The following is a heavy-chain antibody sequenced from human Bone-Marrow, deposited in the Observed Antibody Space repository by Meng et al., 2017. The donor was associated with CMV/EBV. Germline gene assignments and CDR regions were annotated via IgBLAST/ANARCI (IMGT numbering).Heavy chain of an antibody. D-gene: IGHD3-3*01. CDR3: ARGRIFGTY. V-gene: IGHV1-8*01. J-gene: IGHJ4*02. CDR2: MSPTSGDA. CDR1: GYTFTSYD. Sequence: ASGKVSCKTSGYTFTSYDIIWVRQATGQGLEWMGWMSPTSGDAGYAQKFQGRVTLTRKTSTNTAYMELSNLRSEDTAVYYCARGRIFGTYWGQGTLVTVSS.